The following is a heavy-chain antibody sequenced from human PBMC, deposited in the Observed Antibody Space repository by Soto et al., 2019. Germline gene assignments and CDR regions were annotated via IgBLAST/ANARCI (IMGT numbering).Heavy chain of an antibody. CDR1: GGSISSYY. CDR3: AGESYDYVWGSYRHDAFDI. D-gene: IGHD3-16*02. CDR2: IYTSGST. V-gene: IGHV4-4*07. Sequence: SETLSLTCTVSGGSISSYYWSWIRQPAGKGLEWIGRIYTSGSTNYNPSLKSRVTMSVDTSKNQFSLKLSSVTAADTAVYYCAGESYDYVWGSYRHDAFDIWGQGTMVTVSS. J-gene: IGHJ3*02.